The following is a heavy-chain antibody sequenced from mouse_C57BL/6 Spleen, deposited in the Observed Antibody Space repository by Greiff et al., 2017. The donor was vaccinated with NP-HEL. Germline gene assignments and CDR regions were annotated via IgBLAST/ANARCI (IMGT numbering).Heavy chain of an antibody. Sequence: VKLVESGPGLVAPSQSLSITCTVSGFSLTSYGVHWVRQPPGKGLEWLVVIWSDGSTTYNSALKSRLSISKDNSKSQVFLKMNSLQTDDTAMYYCARNNYGNYGAMDYWGQGTSVTVSS. D-gene: IGHD2-1*01. V-gene: IGHV2-6*02. J-gene: IGHJ4*01. CDR3: ARNNYGNYGAMDY. CDR1: GFSLTSYG. CDR2: IWSDGST.